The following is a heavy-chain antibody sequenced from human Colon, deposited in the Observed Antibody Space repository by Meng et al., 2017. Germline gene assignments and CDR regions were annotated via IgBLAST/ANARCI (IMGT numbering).Heavy chain of an antibody. V-gene: IGHV1-69*06. CDR2: IIPLTGTT. CDR3: ARGAVDFDY. CDR1: ALTFTTYT. J-gene: IGHJ4*02. Sequence: QLFQSWAEVKKSGSTLKVSCKASALTFTTYTYTWIRQAPGQGLEWVGGIIPLTGTTKSTQRFQGRLTITADKTTNTVYMDLTSLRSDDTAVYFCARGAVDFDYWGQGTLVTVSS. D-gene: IGHD2-15*01.